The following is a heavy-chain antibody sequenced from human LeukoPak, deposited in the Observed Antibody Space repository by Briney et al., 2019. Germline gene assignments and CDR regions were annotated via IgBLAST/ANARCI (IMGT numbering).Heavy chain of an antibody. CDR1: GFTFSSYW. CDR2: IKQDGSEK. J-gene: IGHJ3*02. CDR3: ARDRTIKGVMGKDVVNDAFDI. D-gene: IGHD4-23*01. Sequence: GGSLRLSCAASGFTFSSYWMSWVRQAPGKGLEWVANIKQDGSEKYYVDSVKGRFTISRDNAKNSLYLQMNSLRAEDTAVYYCARDRTIKGVMGKDVVNDAFDIWGQGTMVTVSS. V-gene: IGHV3-7*01.